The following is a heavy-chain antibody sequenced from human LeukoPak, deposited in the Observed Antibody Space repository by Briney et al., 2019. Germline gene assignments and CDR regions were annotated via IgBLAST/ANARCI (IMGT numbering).Heavy chain of an antibody. V-gene: IGHV4-31*03. CDR3: ARAHYYDSSFTRSYFDY. D-gene: IGHD3-22*01. CDR2: IYYSGST. CDR1: GGSISSGGYY. J-gene: IGHJ4*02. Sequence: PSETLSLTCTVSGGSISSGGYYWGWIRQHPGKGLEWIGYIYYSGSTYYNPSLKSRVTISVDTSKNQFSLKLSSVTAADTAVYYCARAHYYDSSFTRSYFDYWGQGTLVTVSS.